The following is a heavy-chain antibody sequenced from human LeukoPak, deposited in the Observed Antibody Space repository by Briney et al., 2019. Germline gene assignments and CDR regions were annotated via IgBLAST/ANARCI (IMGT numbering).Heavy chain of an antibody. CDR2: IYHSGST. J-gene: IGHJ6*03. V-gene: IGHV4-38-2*02. CDR3: ARGPGGRIGYYPLEDHYYYYYMDV. Sequence: SETLSLTCTVSGYSISSGYYWGWIRQPPGKGLEWIGSIYHSGSTYYNPSLKSRVTISVDTSKNQFSLKLSSVTAADTAVYYCARGPGGRIGYYPLEDHYYYYYMDVWGKGTTVTVSS. D-gene: IGHD3-22*01. CDR1: GYSISSGYY.